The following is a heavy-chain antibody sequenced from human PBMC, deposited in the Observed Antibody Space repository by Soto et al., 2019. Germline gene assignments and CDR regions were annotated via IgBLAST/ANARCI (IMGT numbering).Heavy chain of an antibody. CDR2: INPDSGAT. Sequence: HEHLVQSGAEVKRPGASLKVSCKASGYSFTGYYIHWVRQAPGQGLEWMGWINPDSGATNYAQNFQGRVTLTSDTSISTASMDLTSLTSXXXXXXXXXRGDYGTGGYPFPYFDYWGXXTLVIVSS. D-gene: IGHD2-8*02. V-gene: IGHV1-2*02. CDR1: GYSFTGYY. CDR3: XRGDYGTGGYPFPYFDY. J-gene: IGHJ4*01.